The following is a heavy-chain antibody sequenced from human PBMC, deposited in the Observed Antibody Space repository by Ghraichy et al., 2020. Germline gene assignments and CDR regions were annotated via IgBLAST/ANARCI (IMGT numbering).Heavy chain of an antibody. J-gene: IGHJ4*02. V-gene: IGHV3-30-3*01. CDR1: GFTFSSYA. CDR3: ARGLLGTHRSFDY. D-gene: IGHD2-21*01. CDR2: ISYDGSNK. Sequence: SCAASGFTFSSYAMHWVRQAPGKGLEWVAVISYDGSNKYYADSVKGRFTISRDNSKNTLYLQMNSLRAEDTAVYYCARGLLGTHRSFDYWGQGSLVTVSS.